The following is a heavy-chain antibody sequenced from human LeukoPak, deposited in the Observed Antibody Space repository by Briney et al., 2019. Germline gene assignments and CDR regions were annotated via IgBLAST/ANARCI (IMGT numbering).Heavy chain of an antibody. CDR1: GGSISSYY. CDR2: MYYSGST. D-gene: IGHD5-24*01. CDR3: ARERVGYNSYYFDS. J-gene: IGHJ4*02. Sequence: SETLSLTCTVSGGSISSYYWSWIRQPPGKGLEWIGYMYYSGSTNYNPSLKSRVTISVDTSKNQFSLKVSSVTAADTAVYYCARERVGYNSYYFDSWGQGALVTVSS. V-gene: IGHV4-59*01.